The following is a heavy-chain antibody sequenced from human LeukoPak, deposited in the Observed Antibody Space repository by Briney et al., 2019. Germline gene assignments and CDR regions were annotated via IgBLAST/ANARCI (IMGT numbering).Heavy chain of an antibody. D-gene: IGHD3-10*01. Sequence: SSETLSLTCAVYGGSFSGYYWSWIRQPPGKGLEWIGEINHSGSTNYNPSLKSRVTISVDTSKNQSSLKLSSVTAADTAVYYCARVQGRMVRGVMYYFDYWGQGTLVTVSS. V-gene: IGHV4-34*01. CDR3: ARVQGRMVRGVMYYFDY. CDR1: GGSFSGYY. CDR2: INHSGST. J-gene: IGHJ4*02.